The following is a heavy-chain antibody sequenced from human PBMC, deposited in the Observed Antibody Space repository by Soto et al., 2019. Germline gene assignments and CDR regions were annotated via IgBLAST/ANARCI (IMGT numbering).Heavy chain of an antibody. V-gene: IGHV4-34*01. CDR3: ARGRFFIVVVPAAINLVHDAFDI. Sequence: QVQLQQWGAGLLKPSETLSLTCAVYGGSFSGYYWSWIRQPPGKGLEWIGEINHSGSTNYNPSLKSRVTISVDTSKNQFSLKLSSVTAADTAVYYCARGRFFIVVVPAAINLVHDAFDIWGQGTMVTVSS. D-gene: IGHD2-2*01. CDR2: INHSGST. J-gene: IGHJ3*02. CDR1: GGSFSGYY.